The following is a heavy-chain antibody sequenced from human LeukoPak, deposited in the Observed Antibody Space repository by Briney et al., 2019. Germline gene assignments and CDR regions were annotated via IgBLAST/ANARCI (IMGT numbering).Heavy chain of an antibody. Sequence: GGSLRLSCAASGFTFSSYAMNWVRQAPGKGLEWVSAISGSGGSTYYADSVKGRFAISRDNSKNTRYLQMNSLRAEDTAIYYCAKDSSGSYYDYMDVWGKGTTVTVSS. CDR2: ISGSGGST. V-gene: IGHV3-23*01. D-gene: IGHD3-10*01. CDR3: AKDSSGSYYDYMDV. J-gene: IGHJ6*03. CDR1: GFTFSSYA.